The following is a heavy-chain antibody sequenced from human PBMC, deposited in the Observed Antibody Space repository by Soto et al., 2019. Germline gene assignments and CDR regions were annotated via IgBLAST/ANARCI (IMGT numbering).Heavy chain of an antibody. CDR1: GGSISSSSYY. D-gene: IGHD1-26*01. CDR2: IYYSGST. Sequence: QLLESGPGLVKPSETLSLTCTVSGGSISSSSYYWGWIRQPPGKGLEWIGSIYYSGSTYYNPSLKSRVTISVDTSKNQFSLKLSSVTAADTAVYYCARGDAFDIWGQGTMVTVSS. CDR3: ARGDAFDI. J-gene: IGHJ3*02. V-gene: IGHV4-39*01.